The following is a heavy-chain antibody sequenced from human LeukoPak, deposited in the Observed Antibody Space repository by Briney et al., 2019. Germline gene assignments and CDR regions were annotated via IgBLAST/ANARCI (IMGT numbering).Heavy chain of an antibody. D-gene: IGHD2-15*01. CDR3: AKEEFCSGGSCYPDY. V-gene: IGHV3-30*02. CDR2: IRYDGSNK. CDR1: GFTFSSYG. Sequence: GRSLRLSCAASGFTFSSYGMHWVRHAPGKGLEWVAFIRYDGSNKYYADSVKGRFTISRDNSKNTLYLQMNSLRAEDTAVYYCAKEEFCSGGSCYPDYWGQGTLVTVSS. J-gene: IGHJ4*02.